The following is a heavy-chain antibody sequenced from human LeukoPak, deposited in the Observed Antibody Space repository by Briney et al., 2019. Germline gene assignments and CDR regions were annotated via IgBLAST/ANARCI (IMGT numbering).Heavy chain of an antibody. CDR3: AVLDSSGSPDY. J-gene: IGHJ4*02. Sequence: GGSLRLSCAASGFTFSSYSMNWVRQAPGKGLEWVSSISSSSTYIYYADSVKGRFTISRDNAKNSLYLQMNSLRAEDTAVYCCAVLDSSGSPDYWGQGTLVTVSS. D-gene: IGHD3-22*01. V-gene: IGHV3-21*01. CDR1: GFTFSSYS. CDR2: ISSSSTYI.